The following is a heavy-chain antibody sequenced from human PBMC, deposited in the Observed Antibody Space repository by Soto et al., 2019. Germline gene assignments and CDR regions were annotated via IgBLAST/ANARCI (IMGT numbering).Heavy chain of an antibody. CDR1: GFTFSMYS. J-gene: IGHJ6*02. V-gene: IGHV3-7*03. D-gene: IGHD2-21*02. CDR2: IPQDGVDG. Sequence: LRLSCEVSGFTFSMYSMSWVRQSPGKGLEWVAKIPQDGVDGHYADSVKGRFTISRDNGKNSLYLQLNNLRAEDTAVYYCARDHLILPAHDFFYGSDVWGRGATVTVSS. CDR3: ARDHLILPAHDFFYGSDV.